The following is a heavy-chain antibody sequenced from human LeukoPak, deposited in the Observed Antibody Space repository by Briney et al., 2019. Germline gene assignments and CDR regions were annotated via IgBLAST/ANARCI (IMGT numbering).Heavy chain of an antibody. CDR3: SRDSRRDGYNYQDRSSYYFDY. CDR2: IYSGGST. Sequence: PGGSLRLSCAASGFTFSRNYMSWVRQAPGKGLEWVSVIYSGGSTYYADSVMGGFTISRVNSKNTLYLQMNSLRAEDTAVYDCSRDSRRDGYNYQDRSSYYFDYWGQGTLVTVAS. V-gene: IGHV3-53*01. D-gene: IGHD5-24*01. CDR1: GFTFSRNY. J-gene: IGHJ4*02.